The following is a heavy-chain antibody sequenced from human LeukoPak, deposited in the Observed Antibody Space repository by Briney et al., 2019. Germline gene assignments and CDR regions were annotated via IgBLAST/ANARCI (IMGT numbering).Heavy chain of an antibody. CDR3: ARVTVTPLLIAKFNYYYYMDA. J-gene: IGHJ6*03. CDR1: GGAISSYY. Sequence: SETLSLTCTVSGGAISSYYWSWIRQPPGKGLEWIGYIYYSGSTNYNPSLKSRVTISVDTSKNQFSLKLSSVTATDTAVYYCARVTVTPLLIAKFNYYYYMDAWGKGTTVTVSS. V-gene: IGHV4-59*01. D-gene: IGHD4-17*01. CDR2: IYYSGST.